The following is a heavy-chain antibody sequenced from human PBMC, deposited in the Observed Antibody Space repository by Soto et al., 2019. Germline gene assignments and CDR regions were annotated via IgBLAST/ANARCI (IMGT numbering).Heavy chain of an antibody. D-gene: IGHD2-21*02. CDR3: ARSHGTATDFDY. CDR1: GGTFSSYA. CDR2: IIPTFGTA. J-gene: IGHJ4*02. Sequence: SVKVSCKASGGTFSSYAISWVRQAPGQGLEWMGGIIPTFGTANYAQKFQGRVTITADKSTSTAYMELSSLRSEDTAVYYCARSHGTATDFDYWGQGTLVTVSS. V-gene: IGHV1-69*06.